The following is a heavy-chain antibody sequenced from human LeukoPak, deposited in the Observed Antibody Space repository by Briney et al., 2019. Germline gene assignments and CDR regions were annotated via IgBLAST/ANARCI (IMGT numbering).Heavy chain of an antibody. V-gene: IGHV4-59*01. D-gene: IGHD3-22*01. J-gene: IGHJ4*02. CDR1: GGSISSYY. Sequence: SETLSLTCTVSGGSISSYYWSWIRQPPGKGLEWIGYIYYSGSTNYNPSLKSRVTISVDTSKNQFSLKLSSVTAADTTVYYCARVSSGYKFDYWGQGTLVTVSS. CDR2: IYYSGST. CDR3: ARVSSGYKFDY.